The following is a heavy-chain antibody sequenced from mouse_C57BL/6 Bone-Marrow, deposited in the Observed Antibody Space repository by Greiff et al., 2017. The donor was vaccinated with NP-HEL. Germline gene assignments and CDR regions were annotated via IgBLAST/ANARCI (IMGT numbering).Heavy chain of an antibody. J-gene: IGHJ3*01. Sequence: VQLKESGPGLVKPSQSLSLTCSVTGYSIISGYYWNWIRQFPGNQLEWMAYISYDGSNNYNPSLKNRISITRDISKNQFFLKLTSVTTEDTATYYCAREGGYYGSPFAYWGQGTLVTVSA. CDR3: AREGGYYGSPFAY. CDR1: GYSIISGYY. CDR2: ISYDGSN. V-gene: IGHV3-6*01. D-gene: IGHD1-1*01.